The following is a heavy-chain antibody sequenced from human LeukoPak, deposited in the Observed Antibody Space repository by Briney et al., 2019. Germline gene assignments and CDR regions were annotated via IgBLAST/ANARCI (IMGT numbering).Heavy chain of an antibody. D-gene: IGHD4-17*01. J-gene: IGHJ4*02. V-gene: IGHV3-23*01. CDR3: AKLLNDYGDYYFDY. CDR1: GFTFRIYA. CDR2: IRGSGSST. Sequence: VGSLRLSCAASGFTFRIYAISWVRQAPEEVREWVSAIRGSGSSTYYTDSVKGRFTISRDNSKNTLYLQMNSLRAEDTAVYYCAKLLNDYGDYYFDYWGQGTLVTVSS.